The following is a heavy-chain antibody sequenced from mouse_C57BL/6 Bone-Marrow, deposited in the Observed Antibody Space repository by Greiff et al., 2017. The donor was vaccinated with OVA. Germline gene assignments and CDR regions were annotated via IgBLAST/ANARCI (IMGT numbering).Heavy chain of an antibody. CDR3: ASGGGSSSYYYAMDY. Sequence: EVKLVESGGGLVQPGGSLKLSCAASGFTFSDYYMYWVRQTPEKRLEWVAYISNGGGSTYSPDTVKGRFTISRDNAKNTLYLQMSRLKSEDTAMYYSASGGGSSSYYYAMDYWGQGTSVTVSS. J-gene: IGHJ4*01. CDR2: ISNGGGST. D-gene: IGHD1-1*01. CDR1: GFTFSDYY. V-gene: IGHV5-12*01.